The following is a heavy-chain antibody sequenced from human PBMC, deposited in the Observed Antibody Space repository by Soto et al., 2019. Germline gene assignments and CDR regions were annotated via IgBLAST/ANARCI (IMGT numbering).Heavy chain of an antibody. D-gene: IGHD4-17*01. V-gene: IGHV1-18*01. J-gene: IGHJ6*02. CDR2: ISAYNGNT. CDR3: AGVALGLYGDYVDYYYSMDV. Sequence: AAVKVSCKASGYTFTSYGISWVRQPPGQGLEGMGWISAYNGNTNYAQKLQGRVTMTTDTSTSTAYMELRSLRSDDTAVYYCAGVALGLYGDYVDYYYSMDVWGQGTTVTVSS. CDR1: GYTFTSYG.